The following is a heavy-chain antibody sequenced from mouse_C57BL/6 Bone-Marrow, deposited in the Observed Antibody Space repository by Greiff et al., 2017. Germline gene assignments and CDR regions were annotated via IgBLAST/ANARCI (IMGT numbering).Heavy chain of an antibody. CDR3: AIEEGSWFAY. D-gene: IGHD3-3*01. Sequence: EVQLQQSGPELVKPGASVKISCKASGYTFTDYYMNWVKQSHGKSLEWIGDINPNNGGTSYNQKFKGKATLTVDKSSSTAYMELRSLTSEDSAVYYCAIEEGSWFAYWGQGTLVTVSA. V-gene: IGHV1-26*01. J-gene: IGHJ3*01. CDR1: GYTFTDYY. CDR2: INPNNGGT.